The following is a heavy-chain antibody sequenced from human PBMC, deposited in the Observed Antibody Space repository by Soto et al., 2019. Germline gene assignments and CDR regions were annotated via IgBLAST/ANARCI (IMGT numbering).Heavy chain of an antibody. CDR1: GYTLTELS. Sequence: ASVKVSCKVSGYTLTELSMHWVRQAPGKGREWMGGFDPEDGETIYAQKFQGRVTMTEDTSTDTAYMELSSLRSEDTAVYYCATDRRRVLRFLEWFAWFGPWGQGPLVTVSS. V-gene: IGHV1-24*01. CDR3: ATDRRRVLRFLEWFAWFGP. J-gene: IGHJ5*02. CDR2: FDPEDGET. D-gene: IGHD3-3*01.